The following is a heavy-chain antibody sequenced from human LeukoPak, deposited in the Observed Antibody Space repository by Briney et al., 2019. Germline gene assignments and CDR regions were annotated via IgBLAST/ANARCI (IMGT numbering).Heavy chain of an antibody. V-gene: IGHV3-7*01. CDR1: GFTFSSYG. D-gene: IGHD3-3*01. J-gene: IGHJ4*02. CDR3: TRGDPDF. CDR2: INQDGSAK. Sequence: GGSLRLSCAASGFTFSSYGMSWVRRAPGKGPEWVANINQDGSAKYYVDSVKGRFTISKDSAKSSLYLQMNSLRVDDTAVYFCTRGDPDFWGQGTLVTVSS.